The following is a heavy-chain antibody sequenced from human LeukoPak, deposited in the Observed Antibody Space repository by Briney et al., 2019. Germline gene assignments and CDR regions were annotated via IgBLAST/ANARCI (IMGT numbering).Heavy chain of an antibody. Sequence: GASVKVSCKASGYTFTSYDINWVRQATGQGLEWTGWMNPNSGNTGYAQKFQGRVTITRNTSISTAYMELSSLRSEDTAVDYCARGSEYSYGSHIDWGQGTLVTVSS. V-gene: IGHV1-8*03. D-gene: IGHD5-18*01. CDR2: MNPNSGNT. CDR1: GYTFTSYD. J-gene: IGHJ4*02. CDR3: ARGSEYSYGSHID.